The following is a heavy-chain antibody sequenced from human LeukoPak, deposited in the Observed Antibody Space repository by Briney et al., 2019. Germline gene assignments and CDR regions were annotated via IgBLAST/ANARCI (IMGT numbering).Heavy chain of an antibody. CDR3: ASPAPHCTDGTCWGSYFDD. V-gene: IGHV3-30*04. Sequence: PGGSLRLSCAASGFTFSRYAMHWLRQAPGKGLEWVAVVSFDGKTTYYGDSVEGRFSVSRDNSMHTLFLQMNSLRTDDTAVYYCASPAPHCTDGTCWGSYFDDRGQGTLVTVSS. D-gene: IGHD2-8*01. CDR1: GFTFSRYA. J-gene: IGHJ4*02. CDR2: VSFDGKTT.